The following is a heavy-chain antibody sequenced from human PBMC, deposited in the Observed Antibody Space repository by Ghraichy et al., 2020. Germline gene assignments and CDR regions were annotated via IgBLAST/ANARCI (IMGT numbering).Heavy chain of an antibody. CDR3: ANPGEMGGY. CDR1: GFTFSSYA. J-gene: IGHJ4*02. D-gene: IGHD3-16*01. V-gene: IGHV3-23*01. CDR2: ISGSAISR. Sequence: GGSLRLSCAASGFTFSSYAISWVRQAPGKGLEWVSSISGSAISRHYADSVKGRFTISRDNSKNMLFLQMNSLRAEDTAVYYCANPGEMGGYWGQGTLVTVSS.